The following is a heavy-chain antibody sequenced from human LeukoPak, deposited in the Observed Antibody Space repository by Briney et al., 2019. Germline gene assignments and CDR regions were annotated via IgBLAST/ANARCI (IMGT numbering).Heavy chain of an antibody. J-gene: IGHJ4*02. CDR1: GYTFTGYY. V-gene: IGHV1-2*02. CDR3: ARVKASGTRAAFDY. Sequence: ASVKVSCKASGYTFTGYYMHWVRQAPGQGLEWMGWINPNSGGTNYAQKFQGRVTMTRDTSISTAYMALSRLRSDGTAVYYCARVKASGTRAAFDYWGQGTLVTVSS. CDR2: INPNSGGT. D-gene: IGHD6-13*01.